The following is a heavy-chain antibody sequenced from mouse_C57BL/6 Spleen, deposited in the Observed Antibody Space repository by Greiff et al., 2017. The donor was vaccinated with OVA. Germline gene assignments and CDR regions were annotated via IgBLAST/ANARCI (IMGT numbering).Heavy chain of an antibody. V-gene: IGHV1-55*01. J-gene: IGHJ3*01. Sequence: VQLQQPGAELVKPGASVKMSCKASGYTFTSYWITWVKQRPGQGLEWIGDIYPGSGSTNYNEKFKRKATLTVDTSSSTAYMQRSILTSDDSAVYYCAVYELAWFAYWGQGTLVTVSA. CDR3: AVYELAWFAY. D-gene: IGHD3-1*01. CDR1: GYTFTSYW. CDR2: IYPGSGST.